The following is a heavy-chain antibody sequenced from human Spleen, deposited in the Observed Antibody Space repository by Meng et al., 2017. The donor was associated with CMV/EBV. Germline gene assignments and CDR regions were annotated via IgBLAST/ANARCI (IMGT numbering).Heavy chain of an antibody. CDR2: TVYGGST. CDR3: ACLIVGNGGRGH. CDR1: GGSVSSNFYH. Sequence: IVAGGSVSSNFYHWNWIRQSPGKGLEWIGQTVYGGSTTYNPSLKSRLAISIDTSKNQFSLHLNSATAADTALYYCACLIVGNGGRGHWGQGTLVTVSS. J-gene: IGHJ4*02. D-gene: IGHD2/OR15-2a*01. V-gene: IGHV4-61*01.